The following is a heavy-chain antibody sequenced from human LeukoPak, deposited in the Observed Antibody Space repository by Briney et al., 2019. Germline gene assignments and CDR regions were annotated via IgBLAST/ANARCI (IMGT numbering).Heavy chain of an antibody. D-gene: IGHD1-20*01. V-gene: IGHV4-59*01. Sequence: SETLSLTCTVSGGSISSYYWSWIRQPPGKGLEWIGYIYYSGSTNYNPSLESRITISVDTSKNQFSLKLSSVTAADTAVYYCARGRNWNDSYFDYWGQGTLVTVSS. CDR3: ARGRNWNDSYFDY. CDR1: GGSISSYY. CDR2: IYYSGST. J-gene: IGHJ4*02.